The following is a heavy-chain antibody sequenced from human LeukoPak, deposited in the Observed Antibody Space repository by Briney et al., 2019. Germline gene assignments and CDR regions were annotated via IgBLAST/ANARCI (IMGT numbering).Heavy chain of an antibody. CDR3: ARGLYGSGSYEDY. J-gene: IGHJ4*02. CDR2: LNTDGTGT. CDR1: GFTFSLYW. Sequence: GGSLRLSCAASGFTFSLYWMHWVRQAPGKGLVWVSRLNTDGTGTTYADSVKGRFTISRNNARNTLYLQMNSLRAEDTAVYYCARGLYGSGSYEDYWGQGTQVTVSS. V-gene: IGHV3-74*01. D-gene: IGHD3-10*01.